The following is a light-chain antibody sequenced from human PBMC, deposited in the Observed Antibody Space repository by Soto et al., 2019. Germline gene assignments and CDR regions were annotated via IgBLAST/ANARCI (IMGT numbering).Light chain of an antibody. V-gene: IGKV1-39*01. Sequence: DIQMTQSPSSLSASVGDRVTITCRASQSISNYLNWYQQKPGKAPKLLIYAASSLQSGVPSRFSGSGSGTDFTLNINRLQPEDLATYYCQQSHSSLTFGGGTKVEIK. CDR2: AAS. J-gene: IGKJ4*01. CDR3: QQSHSSLT. CDR1: QSISNY.